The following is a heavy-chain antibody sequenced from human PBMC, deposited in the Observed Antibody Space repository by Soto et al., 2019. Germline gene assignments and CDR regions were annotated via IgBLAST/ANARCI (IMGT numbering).Heavy chain of an antibody. J-gene: IGHJ3*02. CDR1: GYTFTSYD. CDR3: ARGQYSSSSDAFDI. D-gene: IGHD6-6*01. V-gene: IGHV1-8*01. CDR2: MNPNSGNT. Sequence: ASVNVSCKASGYTFTSYDINWVRQATGQGLEWMGWMNPNSGNTGYAQKFQGRVTMTRNTSISTAYMELSSLRSEDTAVYYCARGQYSSSSDAFDIWGQGTMVTVSS.